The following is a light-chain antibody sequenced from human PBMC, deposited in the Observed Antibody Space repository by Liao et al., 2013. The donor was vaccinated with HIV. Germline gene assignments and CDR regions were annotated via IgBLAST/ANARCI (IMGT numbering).Light chain of an antibody. V-gene: IGLV3-1*01. Sequence: SYELTQPPSVSVSPGQTASITCSGDQLGNIFVCWYQQKPGQSPVLVMYEDNKRPSGIPERFSGSNSGNTATLTISGTQAMDEADYYCQAWDTSTAAYAFGTGPRSPS. CDR2: EDN. CDR1: QLGNIF. J-gene: IGLJ1*01. CDR3: QAWDTSTAAYA.